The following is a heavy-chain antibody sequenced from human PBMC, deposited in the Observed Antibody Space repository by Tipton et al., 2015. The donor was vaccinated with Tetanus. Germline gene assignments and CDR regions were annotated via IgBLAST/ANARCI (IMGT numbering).Heavy chain of an antibody. CDR2: ISPSGRS. Sequence: LRLSCTVSGGSLSSSHWAWIRQPPGKGLEWLAYISPSGRSNSNYSLKSRITISQDKSKNQFSLKLTSVTAADTAVYYCARANYDFPNKGPFDFWGQGILVLVSS. CDR1: GGSLSSSH. V-gene: IGHV4-59*01. D-gene: IGHD3-3*01. CDR3: ARANYDFPNKGPFDF. J-gene: IGHJ4*02.